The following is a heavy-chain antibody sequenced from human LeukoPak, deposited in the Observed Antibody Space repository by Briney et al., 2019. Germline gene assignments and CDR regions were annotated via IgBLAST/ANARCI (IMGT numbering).Heavy chain of an antibody. V-gene: IGHV3-15*01. CDR3: ARRPHPGYYYYYMDV. D-gene: IGHD7-27*01. CDR1: GFTFSNAW. CDR2: IKSKTDGGTT. J-gene: IGHJ6*03. Sequence: TGGSLRLSCAASGFTFSNAWMSWVRQAPGKGLEWVGRIKSKTDGGTTDYAAPVKGRFTISRDDSKNTLYLQMNSLRAEDTAVYYCARRPHPGYYYYYMDVWGKGTTVTISS.